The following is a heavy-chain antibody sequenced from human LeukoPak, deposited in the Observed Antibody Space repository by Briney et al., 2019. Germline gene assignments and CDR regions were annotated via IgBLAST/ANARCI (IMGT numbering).Heavy chain of an antibody. CDR2: IYYSGST. Sequence: SETLSLTCTVSGGSVSSGNYYWRWIRQPPGKGLEWIGYIYYSGSTNYNPSLKSRVTISVDTSKNQFSLKLSSMTAADTAVYYCARDPSGYFNYWGQGTLATVSS. CDR3: ARDPSGYFNY. J-gene: IGHJ4*02. D-gene: IGHD3-3*01. V-gene: IGHV4-61*01. CDR1: GGSVSSGNYY.